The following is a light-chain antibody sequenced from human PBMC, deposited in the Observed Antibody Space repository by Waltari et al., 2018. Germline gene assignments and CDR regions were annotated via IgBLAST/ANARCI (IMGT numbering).Light chain of an antibody. CDR3: QQFGSLPWT. CDR2: DAD. V-gene: IGKV1-33*01. Sequence: DIHLTQSPSSLSASVGDTVTITCRASQDIGASLNWYQQRPGEAPKLLIFDADSLERGAPSRFSGGGSRTQFTFTITGLQAEDIATYYCQQFGSLPWTFGQGTTVE. J-gene: IGKJ1*01. CDR1: QDIGAS.